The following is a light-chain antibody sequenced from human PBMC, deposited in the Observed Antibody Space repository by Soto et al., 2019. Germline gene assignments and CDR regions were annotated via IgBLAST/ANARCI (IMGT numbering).Light chain of an antibody. CDR2: GAS. Sequence: EIVLTQSPGTLSVSPGERATLSCRSIQSVSRNLAWYQQKPGQAPRLLIYGASTRATGIPARFSGSGSGTEFTLTISSLQSEDFAVYYCQQYDNWPRTFGPGTKVDIK. CDR1: QSVSRN. J-gene: IGKJ3*01. CDR3: QQYDNWPRT. V-gene: IGKV3-15*01.